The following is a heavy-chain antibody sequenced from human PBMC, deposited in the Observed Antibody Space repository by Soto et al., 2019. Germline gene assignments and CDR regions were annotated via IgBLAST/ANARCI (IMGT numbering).Heavy chain of an antibody. CDR1: RSSIISCGYS. J-gene: IGHJ4*02. V-gene: IGHV4-30-2*01. CDR3: AREDSGAVSDF. D-gene: IGHD2-15*01. CDR2: GYSGAT. Sequence: SETLSRPCALSRSSIISCGYSWSCVRQPPGKGLEWIGYGYSGATYYNPSLESRVTIAMDRSNNQVCLSRNSVTAADTAVSYCAREDSGAVSDFWGGGSLVTL.